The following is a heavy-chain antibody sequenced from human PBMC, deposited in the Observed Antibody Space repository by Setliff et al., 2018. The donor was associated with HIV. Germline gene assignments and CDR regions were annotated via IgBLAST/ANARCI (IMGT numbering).Heavy chain of an antibody. CDR2: ISGDTGDI. D-gene: IGHD3-9*01. CDR3: AIDGXXYNILPGSIAYFHSGMDV. CDR1: GYTFTSXG. V-gene: IGHV1-18*01. Sequence: ASVKVSCKASGYTFTSXGMSWVRQSPGQGLEWMGWISGDTGDIKYSQRFEGRLTMTTETSTNTAYMELRSLRSDDTAVYYCAIDGXXYNILPGSIAYFHSGMDVWGQGTTVTVSS. J-gene: IGHJ6*02.